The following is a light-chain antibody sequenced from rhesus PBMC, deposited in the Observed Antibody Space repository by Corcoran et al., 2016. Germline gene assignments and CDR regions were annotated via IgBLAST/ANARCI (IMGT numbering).Light chain of an antibody. J-gene: IGKJ2*01. CDR3: LQYNSSPPYR. CDR2: KAS. V-gene: IGKV1-22*01. Sequence: DIQMTQSPSSLSASVGDTVTITCRASQNIDRWLDWYQQKPGKAPNLLNDKASSLQSGVPSRFSGSGSGTDFTLPISSLQPEGFATYYCLQYNSSPPYRFGQGTKVEIK. CDR1: QNIDRW.